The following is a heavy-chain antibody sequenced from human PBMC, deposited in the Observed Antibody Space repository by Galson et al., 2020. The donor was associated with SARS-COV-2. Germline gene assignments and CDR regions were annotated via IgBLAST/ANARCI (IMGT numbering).Heavy chain of an antibody. V-gene: IGHV4-61*02. Sequence: SETLSLTCSVSGGSISGGSYYWSWIRQPAGKGLEWIGRVYTSGATRFNPSLQGRVTISMDTSKNHFSMSLTSVTASDTAVYYCARQGSWNSDAFNIWGQGAMVTVSS. CDR2: VYTSGAT. D-gene: IGHD6-13*01. J-gene: IGHJ3*02. CDR1: GGSISGGSYY. CDR3: ARQGSWNSDAFNI.